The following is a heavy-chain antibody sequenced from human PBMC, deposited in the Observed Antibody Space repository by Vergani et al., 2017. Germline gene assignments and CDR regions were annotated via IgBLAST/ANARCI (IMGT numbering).Heavy chain of an antibody. CDR1: GGSFSGYY. CDR3: AGGRYQLYYYYYYMDV. J-gene: IGHJ6*03. Sequence: QVQLQQWGAGLLKPSETLSLTCAVYGGSFSGYYWSWIRQPPGKGLEWIGEINHSGSTNYNPSLKSRVTISVDTSKNQFSLKLSSVTAADTAVYYCAGGRYQLYYYYYYMDVWGKGTTVTVSS. V-gene: IGHV4-34*01. CDR2: INHSGST. D-gene: IGHD2-2*01.